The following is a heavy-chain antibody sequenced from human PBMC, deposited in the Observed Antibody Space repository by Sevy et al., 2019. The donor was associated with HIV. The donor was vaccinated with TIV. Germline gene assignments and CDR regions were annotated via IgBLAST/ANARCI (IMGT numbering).Heavy chain of an antibody. CDR2: IYYSGST. D-gene: IGHD4-17*01. J-gene: IGHJ4*02. CDR1: GGSISSSSYY. V-gene: IGHV4-39*01. Sequence: SETLSLTCTVSGGSISSSSYYWGWIRQSPGKGLEWIGSIYYSGSTYYNPSLKSRVTISVDTSKNQFSLKLSSVTAADTAVYYCARLGGDDPHYYFDYWGQGTLVTVSS. CDR3: ARLGGDDPHYYFDY.